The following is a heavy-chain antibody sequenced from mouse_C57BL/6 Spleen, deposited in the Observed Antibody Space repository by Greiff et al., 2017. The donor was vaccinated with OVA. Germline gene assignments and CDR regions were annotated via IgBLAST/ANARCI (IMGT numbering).Heavy chain of an antibody. CDR1: GYAFSSYW. CDR3: ARGAAYYFDY. V-gene: IGHV1-80*01. CDR2: IYPGDGDT. D-gene: IGHD3-3*01. J-gene: IGHJ2*01. Sequence: VQLQQSGASVKISCKASGYAFSSYWMNWVKQRPGKGLEWIGQIYPGDGDTNYNGKFKGKATLTADKSSSTAYMQLSSLTSEDSAVYFCARGAAYYFDYWGQGTTLTVSS.